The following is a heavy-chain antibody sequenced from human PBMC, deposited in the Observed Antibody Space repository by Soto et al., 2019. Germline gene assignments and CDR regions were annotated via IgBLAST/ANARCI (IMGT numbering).Heavy chain of an antibody. Sequence: QLQLQESGPGLVKPSETLSLTCSVSDDSINSDKYYWGWIRQPPGKGLEWIGSIYYRGNAYYNPSLQTRVDISLDKSRSQFSLKLNSVTAADSAVYFCARLEGLATTSYYFDFWGPGALVTVSS. V-gene: IGHV4-39*01. CDR3: ARLEGLATTSYYFDF. D-gene: IGHD3-9*01. J-gene: IGHJ4*02. CDR1: DDSINSDKYY. CDR2: IYYRGNA.